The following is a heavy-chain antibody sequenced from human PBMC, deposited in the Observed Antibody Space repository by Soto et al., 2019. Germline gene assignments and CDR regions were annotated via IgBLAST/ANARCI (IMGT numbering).Heavy chain of an antibody. Sequence: NPGGSLRLSCAASGFTFSSYSMNWVRQAPGKGLEWVSSISSSSSYIYYADSVKGRFTISRDNAKNSLYLQMNSLRAEDTAVYYCARDITDVVPTDSSGYYFGYYYYGMDVWGQGTTVTVSS. J-gene: IGHJ6*02. V-gene: IGHV3-21*01. CDR1: GFTFSSYS. D-gene: IGHD3-22*01. CDR2: ISSSSSYI. CDR3: ARDITDVVPTDSSGYYFGYYYYGMDV.